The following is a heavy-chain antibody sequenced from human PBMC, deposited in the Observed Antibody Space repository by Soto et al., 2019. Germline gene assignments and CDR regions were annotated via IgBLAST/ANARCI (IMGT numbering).Heavy chain of an antibody. V-gene: IGHV6-1*01. CDR3: PSLIVFPYFFAS. J-gene: IGHJ4*02. D-gene: IGHD1-26*01. CDR1: GDSVSSNSAT. CDR2: TFYRSKWYT. Sequence: SQTLSLTCAISGDSVSSNSATWHWIRQSPSRGLEWLGRTFYRSKWYTDYALSVKSRMTINPDTSKNQFSLHLNSVTPEDTAVYSCPSLIVFPYFFASWGQGTLVPVSS.